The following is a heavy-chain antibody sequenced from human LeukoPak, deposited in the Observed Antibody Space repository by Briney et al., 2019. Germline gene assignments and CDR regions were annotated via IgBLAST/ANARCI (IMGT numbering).Heavy chain of an antibody. CDR1: GFTFSSYG. CDR3: AKVGAVAGTDYYYYGMDV. J-gene: IGHJ6*04. D-gene: IGHD6-19*01. CDR2: ISYDGSNK. V-gene: IGHV3-30*18. Sequence: PGGSLRLSCAASGFTFSSYGMHWVRQAPGKGLEWVAVISYDGSNKYYADSVKGRSTISRDNSKNTLYLQMNSLRAEDTAVYYCAKVGAVAGTDYYYYGMDVWGKGTTVTVSS.